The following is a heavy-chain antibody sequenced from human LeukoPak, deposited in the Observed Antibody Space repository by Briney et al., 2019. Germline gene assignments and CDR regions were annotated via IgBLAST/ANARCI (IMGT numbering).Heavy chain of an antibody. CDR3: VKDRGILPRDFDS. J-gene: IGHJ4*02. V-gene: IGHV3-64D*06. CDR2: IGTDGTTT. Sequence: GGSLRLSCSVSGFIFSNYAMHWVRQAPGKGLGYVSGIGTDGTTTYYTDSVKDRFTISRGNSKNTLYLQMSSLRSEDTAMFYCVKDRGILPRDFDSWGQGILVTVSS. CDR1: GFIFSNYA. D-gene: IGHD3-10*01.